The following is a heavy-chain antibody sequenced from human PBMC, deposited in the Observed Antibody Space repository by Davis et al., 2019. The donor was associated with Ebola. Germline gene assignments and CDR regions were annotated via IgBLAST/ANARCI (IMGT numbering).Heavy chain of an antibody. D-gene: IGHD6-6*01. V-gene: IGHV3-48*01. CDR1: GFTFSSYS. J-gene: IGHJ6*02. Sequence: GGSLRLSCAASGFTFSSYSMNWVRQAPGKGLEWVSYISSSSSTIYYADSVKGRFTISRDNSKNTLYLQMNSLRAEDTAVYYCAISSSSPYYYYGMDVWGQGTTVTVSS. CDR3: AISSSSPYYYYGMDV. CDR2: ISSSSSTI.